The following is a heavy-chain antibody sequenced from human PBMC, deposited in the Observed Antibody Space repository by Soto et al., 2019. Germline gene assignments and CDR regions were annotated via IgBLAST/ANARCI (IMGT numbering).Heavy chain of an antibody. J-gene: IGHJ4*02. CDR2: IYYSGST. V-gene: IGHV4-31*03. D-gene: IGHD1-1*01. CDR1: GGSISSGGYY. Sequence: SETLSLTCTVSGGSISSGGYYWSWIRQHPGKGLEWIGYIYYSGSTYYNPSLKSRVTISVDTSKNQFSLKLSSVTAADTAVYYCARDEASGTNGYWGQGTLDTVSS. CDR3: ARDEASGTNGY.